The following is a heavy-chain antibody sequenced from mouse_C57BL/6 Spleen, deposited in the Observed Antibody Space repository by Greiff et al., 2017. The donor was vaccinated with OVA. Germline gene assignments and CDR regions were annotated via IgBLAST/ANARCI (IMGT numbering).Heavy chain of an antibody. V-gene: IGHV1-39*01. CDR1: GYSFTDYN. CDR2: INPNYGTT. Sequence: VQLQQSGPELVKPGASVKISCKASGYSFTDYNMNWVKQSNGKSLEWIGVINPNYGTTSYNQKFKGKATLTVDQSSSTAYMQLNSLTSEDSAVYYCARAVITTVVATYYYAMDYWGQGTSVTVSS. D-gene: IGHD1-1*01. J-gene: IGHJ4*01. CDR3: ARAVITTVVATYYYAMDY.